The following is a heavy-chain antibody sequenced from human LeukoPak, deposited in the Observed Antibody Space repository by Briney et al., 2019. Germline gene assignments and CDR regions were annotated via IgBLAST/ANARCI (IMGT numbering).Heavy chain of an antibody. CDR2: IYYSGST. J-gene: IGHJ5*02. D-gene: IGHD1-1*01. CDR3: ARDRTHWNWFDP. Sequence: SESLSLTCTVSGGSISSYYWSWIRQPPGKGLEWIGYIYYSGSTNYNPSLKSRVTISVDTSKNQFSLKLSSVTAADTAVYYCARDRTHWNWFDPWGQGTLVTVSS. CDR1: GGSISSYY. V-gene: IGHV4-59*01.